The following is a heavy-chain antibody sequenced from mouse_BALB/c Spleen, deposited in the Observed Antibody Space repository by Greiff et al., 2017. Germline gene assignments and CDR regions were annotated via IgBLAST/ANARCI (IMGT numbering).Heavy chain of an antibody. Sequence: VQLKESGPELVKPGASVKMSCKASGYTFTSYVMHWVKQKPGQGLEWIGYINPYNDGTKYNEKFKGKATLTSDKSSSTAYMELSSLTSEDSAVYYCARSSLLRSLDYWGQGTTLTVSS. CDR3: ARSSLLRSLDY. CDR2: INPYNDGT. CDR1: GYTFTSYV. J-gene: IGHJ2*01. D-gene: IGHD1-2*01. V-gene: IGHV1-14*01.